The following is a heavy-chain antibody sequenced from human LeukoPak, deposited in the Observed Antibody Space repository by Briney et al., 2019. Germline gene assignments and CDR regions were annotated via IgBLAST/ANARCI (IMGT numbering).Heavy chain of an antibody. Sequence: TLSLTCTVSGGSISSGDYYWSWIRQPAGKGLEWIGRIYTSGSTNYNPSLKSRVTISVDTSKNQFSLKLTSVTAADTAVYYCARGPYKYDGSGAFDIWGQGTMVTVSS. J-gene: IGHJ3*02. CDR1: GGSISSGDYY. V-gene: IGHV4-61*02. D-gene: IGHD3-22*01. CDR3: ARGPYKYDGSGAFDI. CDR2: IYTSGST.